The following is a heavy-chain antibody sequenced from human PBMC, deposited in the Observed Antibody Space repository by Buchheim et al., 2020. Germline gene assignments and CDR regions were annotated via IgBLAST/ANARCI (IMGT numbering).Heavy chain of an antibody. Sequence: QVQLVESGGGVVQPGRSLRLSCAASGFTFSSYGMHWVRQAPGKGLEWVAVIWYDGSNKYYADSVKGRFTISRDNSKNTLYLQMNSRRAEDTSVYYCARERDGSSWYGYYYYYMDVWGKGTT. J-gene: IGHJ6*03. CDR3: ARERDGSSWYGYYYYYMDV. D-gene: IGHD6-13*01. CDR2: IWYDGSNK. CDR1: GFTFSSYG. V-gene: IGHV3-33*01.